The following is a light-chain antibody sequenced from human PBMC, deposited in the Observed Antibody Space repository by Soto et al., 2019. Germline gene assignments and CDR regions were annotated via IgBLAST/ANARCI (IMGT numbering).Light chain of an antibody. J-gene: IGLJ2*01. Sequence: QSALTQPASVSGSPGQSITISCTGTSSDVGGYNYVSWYQQHPGKAPKLMIYDVSNRPSGVSNRFSGSKSGNTASLTISGLQAEDESDYYCSSYTSSSTLGVFGGRTNLTVL. CDR2: DVS. CDR1: SSDVGGYNY. CDR3: SSYTSSSTLGV. V-gene: IGLV2-14*01.